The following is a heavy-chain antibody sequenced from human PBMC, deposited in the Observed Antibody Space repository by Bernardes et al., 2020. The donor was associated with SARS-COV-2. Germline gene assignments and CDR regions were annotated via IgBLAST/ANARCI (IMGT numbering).Heavy chain of an antibody. CDR2: IRYDGSNK. CDR3: ARDLRVPNGYFDY. J-gene: IGHJ4*02. D-gene: IGHD7-27*01. CDR1: GFTFSSYG. V-gene: IGHV3-30*02. Sequence: GGSLRLSCAASGFTFSSYGMRWVRQAPGKGLEWVAIIRYDGSNKYYADSVKGRFTISRDNSKNTLYLQMKSLRAEDTAVYYCARDLRVPNGYFDYWNQGTLVTVSS.